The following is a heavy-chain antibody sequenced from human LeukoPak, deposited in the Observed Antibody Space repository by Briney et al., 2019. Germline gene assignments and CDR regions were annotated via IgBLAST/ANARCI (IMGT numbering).Heavy chain of an antibody. CDR2: IIPIFGTA. D-gene: IGHD3-10*01. CDR1: GGTFSSYT. J-gene: IGHJ4*02. CDR3: ARTMVRGVIVGFDY. Sequence: SVKVSCKASGGTFSSYTISWVRQAPGQGLEWMGGIIPIFGTANYAQKFQGRVTITTDESTSTAYMELSSLRSEDTAVYYCARTMVRGVIVGFDYWGQGTLVTVSS. V-gene: IGHV1-69*05.